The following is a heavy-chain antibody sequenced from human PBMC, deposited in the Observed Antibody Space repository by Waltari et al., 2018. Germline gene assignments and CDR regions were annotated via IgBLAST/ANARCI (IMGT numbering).Heavy chain of an antibody. V-gene: IGHV4-39*02. CDR2: VSYNGAT. CDR3: ATYIGASIGTAAFDV. CDR1: GGSITSNRHY. Sequence: QLRLQESGPGLGKPSETLSLTCKVPGGSITSNRHYWAWIRQPPGQGLEWIATVSYNGATYSSPSLKSRVTVSRDTSKNHLSLKLGSVIAADTAVYYCATYIGASIGTAAFDVWGQGTMVTVSS. J-gene: IGHJ3*01. D-gene: IGHD5-12*01.